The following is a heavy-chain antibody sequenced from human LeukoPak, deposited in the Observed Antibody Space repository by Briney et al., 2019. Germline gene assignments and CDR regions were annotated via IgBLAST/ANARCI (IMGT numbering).Heavy chain of an antibody. D-gene: IGHD1-26*01. V-gene: IGHV3-66*01. CDR1: GFTVSSNY. CDR3: ARGGPTGIVGARSHDAFDT. Sequence: GGSLRLSCAASGFTVSSNYMSWVRQAPGKGLEWVSVIYSGGSTYYADSVKGRFTISRDNSKNTLYLQMNSLRAEDTAVYYCARGGPTGIVGARSHDAFDTWGQGTMVTVSS. J-gene: IGHJ3*02. CDR2: IYSGGST.